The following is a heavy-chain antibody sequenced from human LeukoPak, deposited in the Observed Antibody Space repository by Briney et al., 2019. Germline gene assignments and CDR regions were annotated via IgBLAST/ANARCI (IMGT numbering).Heavy chain of an antibody. J-gene: IGHJ6*02. CDR2: IKSDGSST. D-gene: IGHD2-21*02. CDR1: GFTFSNYW. Sequence: GGSLRLSCAATGFTFSNYWMHWVRQAPGEALMWVSRIKSDGSSTTYANSVKGRFTISRDNAKNTLYLQMNSLRAEDTAVYYCSRDSLSSCGGDCYSGLDVWGQGTTVTVSS. CDR3: SRDSLSSCGGDCYSGLDV. V-gene: IGHV3-74*01.